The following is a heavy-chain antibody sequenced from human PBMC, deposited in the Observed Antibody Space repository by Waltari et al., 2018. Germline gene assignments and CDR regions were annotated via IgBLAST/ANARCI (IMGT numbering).Heavy chain of an antibody. CDR1: GYSISSGYY. CDR3: ATIAVAGTVDY. J-gene: IGHJ4*02. Sequence: QVQLQESGPGLVKPSETLSLTCAVSGYSISSGYYWGWIRQPPGKGLEWIGSIYHSGSTYYNPSLKSRVTISVDTSKNQFSLKLSSVTAADTVVYYCATIAVAGTVDYWGQGTLVTVSS. CDR2: IYHSGST. D-gene: IGHD6-19*01. V-gene: IGHV4-38-2*01.